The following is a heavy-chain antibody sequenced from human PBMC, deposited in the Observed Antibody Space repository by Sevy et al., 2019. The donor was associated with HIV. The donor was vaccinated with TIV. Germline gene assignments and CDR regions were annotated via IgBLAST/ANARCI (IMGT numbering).Heavy chain of an antibody. D-gene: IGHD2-2*02. CDR1: GFTFSSYS. CDR2: IKQDGSEQ. CDR3: TRARGDTVVVTTAIGILVMDV. V-gene: IGHV3-7*01. J-gene: IGHJ6*02. Sequence: GGSLRLSCTASGFTFSSYSMNWVRQAPGKGLEWVANIKQDGSEQYYVDSVKGRFTISRDNAKNSLYLQMNSLRVEDTAVYYCTRARGDTVVVTTAIGILVMDVWGQGTTVTVSS.